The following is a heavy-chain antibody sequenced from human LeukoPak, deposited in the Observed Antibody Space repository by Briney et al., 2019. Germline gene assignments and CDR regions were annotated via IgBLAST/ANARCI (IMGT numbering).Heavy chain of an antibody. J-gene: IGHJ4*02. Sequence: PGGSLRLSCAASGFTFSSYSMNWVRQAPGKGLEWVSYISSSGSAIDYADSVKGRFTISRDNAKNSLYLQMNSLKAEDTGVYYCARLGSSWNNFDYWGQGTLVTVSS. CDR1: GFTFSSYS. CDR2: ISSSGSAI. D-gene: IGHD6-13*01. V-gene: IGHV3-48*04. CDR3: ARLGSSWNNFDY.